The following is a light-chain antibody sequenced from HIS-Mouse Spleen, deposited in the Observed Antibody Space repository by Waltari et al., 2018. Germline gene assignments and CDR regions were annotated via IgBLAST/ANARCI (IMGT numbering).Light chain of an antibody. V-gene: IGLV2-14*01. J-gene: IGLJ2*01. CDR2: EVS. CDR3: SSYTSSSTLV. CDR1: SSDVGGYNY. Sequence: QSALTQPASVSGSPGQSITISCTGTSSDVGGYNYVSWYQQHPGKAPKLMIYEVSNRPSGVSNRFAGPNSGNTASLTISGLQAEDEADYYCSSYTSSSTLVFGGGTKLTVL.